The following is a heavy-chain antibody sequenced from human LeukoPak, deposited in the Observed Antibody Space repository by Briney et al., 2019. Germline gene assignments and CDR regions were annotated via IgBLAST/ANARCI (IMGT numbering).Heavy chain of an antibody. Sequence: PGGSLRLSCAASGFTFSSYWMHWVRQAPGKGLVWVSRINSDGSSTSYADSVKGRFTISRDNAKNTLYLQMNSLRAEDTAVYYCAKDPEDIVVVPAAMMGNWFDPWGQGTLVTVSS. V-gene: IGHV3-74*01. CDR3: AKDPEDIVVVPAAMMGNWFDP. J-gene: IGHJ5*02. CDR2: INSDGSST. CDR1: GFTFSSYW. D-gene: IGHD2-2*01.